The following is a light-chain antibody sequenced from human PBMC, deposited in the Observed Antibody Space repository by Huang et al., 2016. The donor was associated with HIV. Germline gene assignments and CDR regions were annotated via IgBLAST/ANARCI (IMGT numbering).Light chain of an antibody. CDR3: QQYISYPWT. Sequence: DIQMTQSPSTLSAFIGDRAIITCRASQSISSWLAWYQQKPGKAPKLLIYRGSNLESGVSSRFSGGGSGTEFTLTINSLQPDDLASYYCQQYISYPWTFGQGTKVEIK. CDR2: RGS. J-gene: IGKJ1*01. V-gene: IGKV1-5*03. CDR1: QSISSW.